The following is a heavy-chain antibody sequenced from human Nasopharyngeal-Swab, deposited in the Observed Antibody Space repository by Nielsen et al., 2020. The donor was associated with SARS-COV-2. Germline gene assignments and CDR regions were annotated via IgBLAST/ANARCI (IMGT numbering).Heavy chain of an antibody. D-gene: IGHD3-22*01. V-gene: IGHV3-21*01. J-gene: IGHJ4*02. CDR3: ARDSPDSSGYYPIDY. CDR2: ISSSSSYI. Sequence: GGSLRLSCAVSGFTFSSYNMNWVRQAPGKGLEWVSSISSSSSYIYYADSVKGRFTISRDNAKNSLYLQMNSLRAEDTAVYYCARDSPDSSGYYPIDYWGQGTLVTVSS. CDR1: GFTFSSYN.